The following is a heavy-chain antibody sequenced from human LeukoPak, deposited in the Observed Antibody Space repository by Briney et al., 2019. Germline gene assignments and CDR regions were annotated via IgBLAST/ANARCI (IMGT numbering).Heavy chain of an antibody. Sequence: SETLSLTCSVSGYSISSGYYWGWIRQPPGKGLEWVANVYRDGNTYHSPSLESRVTISVDTSKNLFSLKLSSLSAADTAVYYCVRLAALRGFYYYMDVWGKGTAVTVSS. CDR1: GYSISSGYY. J-gene: IGHJ6*03. CDR3: VRLAALRGFYYYMDV. D-gene: IGHD6-25*01. CDR2: VYRDGNT. V-gene: IGHV4-38-2*01.